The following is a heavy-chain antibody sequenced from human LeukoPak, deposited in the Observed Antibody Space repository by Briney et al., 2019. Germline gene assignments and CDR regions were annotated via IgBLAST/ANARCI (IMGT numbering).Heavy chain of an antibody. CDR3: ARGRKRVAGTFYYYGMDV. CDR2: ISYDGSNK. Sequence: GGSLRLSCAASGFTFSSYAMHWVRQAPGKGLEWVAVISYDGSNKYYADSVKGRFTISRDNSKNTLYLQMNSLRAEDTAVYYCARGRKRVAGTFYYYGMDVWGQGTTVTVSS. D-gene: IGHD6-19*01. V-gene: IGHV3-30-3*01. CDR1: GFTFSSYA. J-gene: IGHJ6*02.